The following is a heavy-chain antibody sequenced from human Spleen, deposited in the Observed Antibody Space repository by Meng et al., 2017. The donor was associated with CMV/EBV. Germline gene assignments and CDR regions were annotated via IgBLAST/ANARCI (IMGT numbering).Heavy chain of an antibody. D-gene: IGHD3-10*01. CDR2: ISSSGSTI. CDR1: GFTFSSYE. V-gene: IGHV3-48*03. CDR3: ARVGVLRGYYYHYGMDV. J-gene: IGHJ6*02. Sequence: GEPLKISCAASGFTFSSYEMNWVRQAPGKGLEWVSYISSSGSTIYYADSVKGRFTISRDNAKNSLYLQMNSLRAEDTAVYYCARVGVLRGYYYHYGMDVWGQGTSVTVSS.